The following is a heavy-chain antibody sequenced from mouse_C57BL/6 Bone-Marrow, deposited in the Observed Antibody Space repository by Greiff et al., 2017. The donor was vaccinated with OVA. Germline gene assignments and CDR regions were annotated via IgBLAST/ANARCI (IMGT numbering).Heavy chain of an antibody. J-gene: IGHJ2*01. CDR3: LDSSEDY. D-gene: IGHD3-2*02. V-gene: IGHV1-50*01. Sequence: QVQLQQPGAELVKPGASVKLSCKASGYTFTSYWMQWVKQRPGQGLEWIGEIDPSDSYTNYNQKFKGKATLTVDTSSSTAYMQLSSLTSEDSAVYYCLDSSEDYWGQGTTLTVSS. CDR2: IDPSDSYT. CDR1: GYTFTSYW.